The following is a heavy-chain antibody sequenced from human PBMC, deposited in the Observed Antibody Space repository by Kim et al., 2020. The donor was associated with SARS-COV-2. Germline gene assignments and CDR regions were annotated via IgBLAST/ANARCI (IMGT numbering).Heavy chain of an antibody. Sequence: GGSLRLSCAASGFTFSSYAMSWVRQAPGKGLEWVSAISGSGGSTYYADSVKGRFTISRDNSKNTLYLQMNSLRAEDTAVYYCAKDGGGSSSWEGGGYWGQGTLVTVSS. D-gene: IGHD6-13*01. V-gene: IGHV3-23*01. J-gene: IGHJ4*02. CDR3: AKDGGGSSSWEGGGY. CDR1: GFTFSSYA. CDR2: ISGSGGST.